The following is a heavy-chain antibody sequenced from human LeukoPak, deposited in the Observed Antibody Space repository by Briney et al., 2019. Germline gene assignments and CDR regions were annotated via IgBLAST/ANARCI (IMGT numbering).Heavy chain of an antibody. CDR1: GFTFRSYE. CDR2: TSGSGSSI. J-gene: IGHJ6*04. D-gene: IGHD3-10*02. V-gene: IGHV3-48*03. CDR3: AELGITMIGGV. Sequence: GGSLRLSCAASGFTFRSYEMNWVRQAPGKGLEWISYTSGSGSSIYYADSVKGRFTISRDNAKNSLYLQMNSLRAEDTAVYYCAELGITMIGGVWGKGTTVTISS.